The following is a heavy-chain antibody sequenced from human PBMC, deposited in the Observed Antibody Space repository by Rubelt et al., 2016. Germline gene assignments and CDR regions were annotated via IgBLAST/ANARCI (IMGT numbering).Heavy chain of an antibody. J-gene: IGHJ6*01. CDR2: ISGSGVST. Sequence: EVQLVESGGGLVKPGGSLRLSCAASGFTFSSYSMNWVRQAPGKGLEWVSAISGSGVSTYYADSVKGRFTISRDNSKNTLYLQVNSLGAEDTAVYYWSASAPTLFPLVSCEXXXSDXXSXXVXSLAXDV. D-gene: IGHD6-6*01. V-gene: IGHV3-23*04. CDR1: GFTFSSYS. CDR3: SASAPTLFPLVSCEXXXSDXXSXXVXSLAXDV.